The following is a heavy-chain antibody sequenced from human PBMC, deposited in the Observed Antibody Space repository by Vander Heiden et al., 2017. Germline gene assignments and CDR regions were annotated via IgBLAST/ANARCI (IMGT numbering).Heavy chain of an antibody. CDR1: GGSFSGSY. Sequence: QLQLQQRGAGLLKPSETLSLTCPVSGGSFSGSYWSWIRRPPGKGLEWIGEINHSGSTNYNPSLKSRVTISVDTSKNQFSLKLSSVTAADTAVYYCARAGYDILSNWFDPWGQGTLVTVSS. J-gene: IGHJ5*02. CDR3: ARAGYDILSNWFDP. V-gene: IGHV4-34*01. D-gene: IGHD3-9*01. CDR2: INHSGST.